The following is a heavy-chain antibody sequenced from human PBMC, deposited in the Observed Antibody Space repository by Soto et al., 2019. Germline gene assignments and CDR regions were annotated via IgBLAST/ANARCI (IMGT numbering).Heavy chain of an antibody. CDR1: GGSISSYS. J-gene: IGHJ3*02. CDR3: AKKDYYDRNGYYSDALDI. Sequence: PSETLSLTCTVSGGSISSYSWTWIRQPPGKGLEWIGYIYYSGSTNYNPSLKSRVTISVDTSKNQLSLKLSSVTAADTAVYYCAKKDYYDRNGYYSDALDIWGQGTMVT. CDR2: IYYSGST. V-gene: IGHV4-59*01. D-gene: IGHD3-22*01.